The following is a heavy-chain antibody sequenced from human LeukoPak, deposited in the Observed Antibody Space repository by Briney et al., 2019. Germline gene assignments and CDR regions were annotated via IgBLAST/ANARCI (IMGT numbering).Heavy chain of an antibody. Sequence: SGPTLVNPTQTLTLTCTFSGFSLSTSGVGVGWIRQPPGKALEWLALIFWDDGQRYSPSLKTRLTITQDPSKNQVVLTMTNMDLVDTATYYCAHSQGFGEIIYWGQGTLVTVSS. J-gene: IGHJ4*02. CDR1: GFSLSTSGVG. CDR3: AHSQGFGEIIY. CDR2: IFWDDGQ. D-gene: IGHD3-10*01. V-gene: IGHV2-5*02.